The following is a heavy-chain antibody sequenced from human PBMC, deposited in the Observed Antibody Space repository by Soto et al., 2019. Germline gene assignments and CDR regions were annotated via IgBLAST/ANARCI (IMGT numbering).Heavy chain of an antibody. CDR2: IIPIFGTA. V-gene: IGHV1-69*13. CDR1: GGTFSSYA. CDR3: ARDSGFWSGYYPDSYYGMDV. J-gene: IGHJ6*02. D-gene: IGHD3-3*01. Sequence: GASVKVSCKASGGTFSSYAISWVRQAPGQGLEWMGGIIPIFGTANYAQKFQGRVTITADESTSTAYMELSSLRSEDTAVYYCARDSGFWSGYYPDSYYGMDVWGQGTTVTV.